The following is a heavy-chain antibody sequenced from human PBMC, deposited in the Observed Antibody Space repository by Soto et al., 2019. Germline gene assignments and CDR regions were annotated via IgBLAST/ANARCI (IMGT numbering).Heavy chain of an antibody. D-gene: IGHD2-15*01. CDR2: ISGSGGGTT. Sequence: GGSLRLSCEASGFTFSSYAMHWVRQAPGKGLEWVSGISGSGGGTTYYADSAKGRFTISRDNSKNTLYLQVNTLRAEDTAVYYCAKSRKISIVAVLAGTPIYYHYGMDVWGQGTTVTVSS. V-gene: IGHV3-23*01. CDR1: GFTFSSYA. J-gene: IGHJ6*02. CDR3: AKSRKISIVAVLAGTPIYYHYGMDV.